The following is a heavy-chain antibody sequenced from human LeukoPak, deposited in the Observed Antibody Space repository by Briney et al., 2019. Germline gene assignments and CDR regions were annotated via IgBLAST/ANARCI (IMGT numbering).Heavy chain of an antibody. CDR2: ISGSGGST. V-gene: IGHV3-23*01. Sequence: GGPLRLSCAASGFTFSSYAMSWVRQAPGKGLEWVSAISGSGGSTYYADSVKGRFTISRDSSNNTLYLQMNSLRAEDTAVYYCARGRPAYYFDFWGQGTLVTVSS. J-gene: IGHJ4*02. CDR3: ARGRPAYYFDF. CDR1: GFTFSSYA.